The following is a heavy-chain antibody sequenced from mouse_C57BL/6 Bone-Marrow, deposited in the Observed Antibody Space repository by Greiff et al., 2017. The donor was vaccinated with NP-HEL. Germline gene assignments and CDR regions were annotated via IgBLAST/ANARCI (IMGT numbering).Heavy chain of an antibody. V-gene: IGHV1-50*01. CDR1: GYTFTSYW. CDR3: ANRDFAY. J-gene: IGHJ3*01. CDR2: IDPSASYT. Sequence: QVQLQQPGAELVKPGASVKLSCKASGYTFTSYWMQWVKQRPGQGLEWIGEIDPSASYTTYNQKFKGKATLTVDTSSSTAYMQLSSLTSEDSAVYYCANRDFAYWGQGTLVTVSA.